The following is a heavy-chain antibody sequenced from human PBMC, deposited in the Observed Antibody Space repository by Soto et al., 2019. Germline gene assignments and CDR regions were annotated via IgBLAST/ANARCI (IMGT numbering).Heavy chain of an antibody. CDR2: IIPIFGTA. J-gene: IGHJ5*02. Sequence: SVKVSFKASGGTFSSYAISWVRQAPGQWREWMGGIIPIFGTANYAQKFQGRVTITADESTSTAYMELSSLRYEDTAVYYCARGTTGDSGGLDPWGHGTLVTVSS. D-gene: IGHD2-15*01. CDR3: ARGTTGDSGGLDP. CDR1: GGTFSSYA. V-gene: IGHV1-69*13.